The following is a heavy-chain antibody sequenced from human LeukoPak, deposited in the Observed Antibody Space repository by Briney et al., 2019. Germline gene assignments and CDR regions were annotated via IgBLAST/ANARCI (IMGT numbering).Heavy chain of an antibody. CDR1: GFTFSTYA. Sequence: GGSLRLSCAASGFTFSTYAVSWVRQAPGKGLEWVSTISGSSSSTYYADSVKGRFTISRDNSKNTLFLQMNSLRTEDTAVYYCAKAQELGNYEFFLFDYWGQGTLVTVSS. J-gene: IGHJ4*02. D-gene: IGHD7-27*01. CDR2: ISGSSSST. V-gene: IGHV3-23*01. CDR3: AKAQELGNYEFFLFDY.